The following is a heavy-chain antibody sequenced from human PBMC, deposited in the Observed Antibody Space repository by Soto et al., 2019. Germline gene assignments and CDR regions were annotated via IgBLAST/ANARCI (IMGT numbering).Heavy chain of an antibody. CDR2: INAGNGNT. V-gene: IGHV1-3*01. J-gene: IGHJ5*02. Sequence: ASVKVSCKASGYTFTSYAMHWVRQAPGQRLEWMGWINAGNGNTKYSQKFQGRVTITRDTSASTAYMELSSLRSEDTAVYYCARVPITMVRGVSSNWFDPWGQGTLVTVSS. D-gene: IGHD3-10*01. CDR3: ARVPITMVRGVSSNWFDP. CDR1: GYTFTSYA.